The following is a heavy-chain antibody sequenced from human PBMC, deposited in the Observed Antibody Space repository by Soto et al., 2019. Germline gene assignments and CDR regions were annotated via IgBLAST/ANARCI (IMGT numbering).Heavy chain of an antibody. V-gene: IGHV4-31*03. CDR2: IYYSGST. J-gene: IGHJ6*02. CDR3: VRQGFGALHGLVDV. CDR1: GGSISSGGYY. D-gene: IGHD3-10*01. Sequence: SETLSLTCTVSGGSISSGGYYWSWIRQHPGKGMEWIGYIYYSGSTYYNPSLKSRVAISLDTSKSQFSLKLTSVTASDTGVYFCVRQGFGALHGLVDVWPQGTTVTVS.